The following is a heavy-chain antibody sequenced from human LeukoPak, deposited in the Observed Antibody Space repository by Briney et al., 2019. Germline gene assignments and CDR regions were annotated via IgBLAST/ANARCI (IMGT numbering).Heavy chain of an antibody. Sequence: SETLSLTCTVSGGSISSGDYYWSWIRQPPGKGLEWIGYIYYSGSTYYNPSLKSRVTISVDTSKNQFSLKLSSVAAADTAVYYCARAFHSGYDLEGFDYWGQGTLVTVSS. J-gene: IGHJ4*02. CDR3: ARAFHSGYDLEGFDY. CDR2: IYYSGST. D-gene: IGHD5-12*01. CDR1: GGSISSGDYY. V-gene: IGHV4-30-4*01.